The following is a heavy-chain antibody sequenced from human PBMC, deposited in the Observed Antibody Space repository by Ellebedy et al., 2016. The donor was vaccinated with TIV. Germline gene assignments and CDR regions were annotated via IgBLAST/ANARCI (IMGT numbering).Heavy chain of an antibody. J-gene: IGHJ4*02. CDR1: GFTFDDYA. CDR3: ARGYDSLDY. Sequence: GGSLRLSCAASGFTFDDYAMHWVRQAPGKGLEWVSGISWNSGSIGYADSVKGRFTISRDNAKNSLYLQMNSLRAEDTAVYYCARGYDSLDYWGQGTLVTVSS. D-gene: IGHD3-16*01. CDR2: ISWNSGSI. V-gene: IGHV3-9*01.